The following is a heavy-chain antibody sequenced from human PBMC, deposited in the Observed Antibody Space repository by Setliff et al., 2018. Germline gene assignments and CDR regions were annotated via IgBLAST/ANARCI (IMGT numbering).Heavy chain of an antibody. CDR1: GYTFTSYD. CDR3: ARGPGGSGSYVFYYYYYGMDV. V-gene: IGHV1-8*01. Sequence: GASVKVSCKASGYTFTSYDINWVRQATGQGLEWMGWMNPNSGNTGFAQKFQGRDTMTRNTSISTAYMELSSLRSEDTAVYCCARGPGGSGSYVFYYYYYGMDVWGQGTTVTVSS. J-gene: IGHJ6*02. CDR2: MNPNSGNT. D-gene: IGHD3-10*01.